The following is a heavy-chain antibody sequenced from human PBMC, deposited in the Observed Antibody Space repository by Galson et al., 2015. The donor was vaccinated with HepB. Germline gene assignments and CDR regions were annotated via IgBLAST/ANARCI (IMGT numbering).Heavy chain of an antibody. CDR2: NSYDGGKK. CDR1: EYTFIRYG. J-gene: IGHJ4*02. D-gene: IGHD6-19*01. CDR3: AKDPYLYSALAGTMAGFDY. V-gene: IGHV3-30*18. Sequence: LRLSCAASEYTFIRYGLHWVRQAPGKGPEGGAVNSYDGGKKYYADSVKGSFTICRDNSKNTLYLQMNSLRAEDTALYYCAKDPYLYSALAGTMAGFDYWGQGTLVTVSS.